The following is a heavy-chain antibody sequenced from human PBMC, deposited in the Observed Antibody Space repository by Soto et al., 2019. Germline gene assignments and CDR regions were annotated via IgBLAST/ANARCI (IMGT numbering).Heavy chain of an antibody. D-gene: IGHD2-2*01. CDR1: GGSFSGYY. V-gene: IGHV4-34*01. CDR3: ARADQLLVDY. Sequence: SETLSLTCAVYGGSFSGYYWSWIRQPPGKGLEWIGEINHSGSTNYNPSLKSRVTISVDTSKNQFSLKLSSVTAADTAVYYCARADQLLVDYWGQGTLVNVS. CDR2: INHSGST. J-gene: IGHJ4*02.